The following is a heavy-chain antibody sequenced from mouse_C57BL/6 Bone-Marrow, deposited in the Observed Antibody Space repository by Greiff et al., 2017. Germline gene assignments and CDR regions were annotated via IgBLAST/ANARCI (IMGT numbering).Heavy chain of an antibody. V-gene: IGHV1-52*01. D-gene: IGHD4-1*01. CDR2: IDPSDSET. Sequence: VQLQQSGAELVRPGSSVKLSCKASGYTFTSYWMHWVKQRPIQGLEWIGNIDPSDSETHYNQKFKDKATLTVDKSSSPAYRQLSSLTSEDSAVYYCARSNWDLYYFDYWGQGTTLTVSS. J-gene: IGHJ2*01. CDR1: GYTFTSYW. CDR3: ARSNWDLYYFDY.